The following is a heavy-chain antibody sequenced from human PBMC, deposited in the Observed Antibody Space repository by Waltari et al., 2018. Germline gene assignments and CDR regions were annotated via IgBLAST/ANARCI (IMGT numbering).Heavy chain of an antibody. CDR1: GGSISSYY. V-gene: IGHV4-59*01. D-gene: IGHD2-2*01. J-gene: IGHJ4*02. CDR2: IYYSGST. CDR3: ARGKAVVVPTTAFDY. Sequence: QVQLQESGPGLVKPSETLSLTCTVSGGSISSYYWSWIRQPPGKGLEWIGYIYYSGSTIYNPSLKSRVTISVDTSKNQFSLKLSSVTAADTAVYYCARGKAVVVPTTAFDYWGQGTLVTVSS.